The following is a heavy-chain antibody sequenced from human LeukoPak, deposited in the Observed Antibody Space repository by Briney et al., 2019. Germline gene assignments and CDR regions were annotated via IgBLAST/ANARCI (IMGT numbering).Heavy chain of an antibody. CDR3: ARQSSGYYYGWFDP. CDR1: GGSILDSTYY. J-gene: IGHJ5*02. V-gene: IGHV4-39*01. Sequence: SETLSLTCTVSGGSILDSTYYWAWIRQPPGKGLEWIATIFYNGNTHYNPSLKSRVTMSVDTVKNQFSLNLNSVTSADTAVYYCARQSSGYYYGWFDPWGQGTLVTVSS. CDR2: IFYNGNT. D-gene: IGHD3-22*01.